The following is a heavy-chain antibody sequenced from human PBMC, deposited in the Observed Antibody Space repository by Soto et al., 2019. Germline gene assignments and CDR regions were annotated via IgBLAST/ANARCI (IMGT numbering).Heavy chain of an antibody. V-gene: IGHV3-33*01. CDR2: IWYDGSNT. J-gene: IGHJ5*02. CDR3: ARDEAPSERGFSGFDH. D-gene: IGHD5-12*01. Sequence: QVHLEESGGGAVQPGTSLRLSCAASGFTVNTFGMHWVRQAPGKGLEWVAVIWYDGSNTYYAESVKGRFNISRDKSKNTLYLQMSSLRAEDTAVYYCARDEAPSERGFSGFDHWGQGTLVTVSS. CDR1: GFTVNTFG.